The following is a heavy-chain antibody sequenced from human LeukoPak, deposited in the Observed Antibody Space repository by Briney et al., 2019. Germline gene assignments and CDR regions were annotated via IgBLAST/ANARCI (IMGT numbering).Heavy chain of an antibody. V-gene: IGHV4-39*01. CDR3: ARRRYYDSTGYLD. D-gene: IGHD3-22*01. J-gene: IGHJ1*01. CDR1: GGFISSSSYY. CDR2: IYYSGSS. Sequence: SETLFLTCSVSGGFISSSSYYWGWIRQPPRKGLEWIGDIYYSGSSYYDPSLKSRVAISIDTSKNQFSLRLSPVTAADSATYYCARRRYYDSTGYLDWGQGTLVTVSS.